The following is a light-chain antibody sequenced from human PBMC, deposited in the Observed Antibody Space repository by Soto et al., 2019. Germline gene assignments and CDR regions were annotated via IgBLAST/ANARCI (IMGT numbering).Light chain of an antibody. Sequence: DIQMTQSPSTLSASVGDRVSITCRASQSISSWLAWYQQTPGKAPKLLISKASNLESGVPTRFSGSGSGTEFTLTISSLQPDDFATYYCQQYNSYPLTFGGGPR. V-gene: IGKV1-5*03. J-gene: IGKJ4*01. CDR3: QQYNSYPLT. CDR2: KAS. CDR1: QSISSW.